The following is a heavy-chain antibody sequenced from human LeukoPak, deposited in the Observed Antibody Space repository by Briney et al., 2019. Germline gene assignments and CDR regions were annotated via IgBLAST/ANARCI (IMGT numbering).Heavy chain of an antibody. J-gene: IGHJ4*02. CDR3: AKGGSNNWSFDN. CDR1: GLTFSNYG. Sequence: GGSLRLSCAAAGLTFSNYGMHWVRQAPGKGLQWVAYIRYDGRNKYSADSVKGRLTIYRDNSKSTLYLQMNSLRPEDTAVYYCAKGGSNNWSFDNWGQGTLVTVSS. D-gene: IGHD1-1*01. CDR2: IRYDGRNK. V-gene: IGHV3-30*02.